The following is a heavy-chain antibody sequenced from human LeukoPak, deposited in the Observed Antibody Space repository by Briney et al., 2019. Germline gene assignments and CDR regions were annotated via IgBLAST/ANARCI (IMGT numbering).Heavy chain of an antibody. CDR3: TKRLKTSGWYATFDY. V-gene: IGHV3-23*01. J-gene: IGHJ4*02. D-gene: IGHD6-19*01. CDR2: IGSSGGLT. Sequence: GGSLRLSCAASGFTFSSYAMSWVRQAPGKGLEWVSAIGSSGGLTNYADSVKGRFTISRDNSKDTLYLQMNCLRDEDTAVYYCTKRLKTSGWYATFDYWGQGTLVTVSS. CDR1: GFTFSSYA.